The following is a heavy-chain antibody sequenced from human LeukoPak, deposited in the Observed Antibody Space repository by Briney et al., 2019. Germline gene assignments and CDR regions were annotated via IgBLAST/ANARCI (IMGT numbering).Heavy chain of an antibody. V-gene: IGHV3-30*18. CDR2: ISYDGSNK. D-gene: IGHD6-19*01. CDR3: AKGKQWLVPLGAFDI. Sequence: GESLRLSCAASGFTFSSYGMHWVRQAPGKGLEWVAVISYDGSNKYYADSVKGRFTISRDNSKNTLYLQMNSLRAEDTAVYYCAKGKQWLVPLGAFDIWGQGTMVTVSS. J-gene: IGHJ3*02. CDR1: GFTFSSYG.